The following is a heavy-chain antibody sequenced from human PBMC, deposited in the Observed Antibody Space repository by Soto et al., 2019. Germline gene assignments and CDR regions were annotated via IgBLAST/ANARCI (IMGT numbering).Heavy chain of an antibody. Sequence: LRLSCAASGFTFSSYWMSWVRQAPGKGLEWVARINQDGSEKYYVDSVKGRFTISRDNAKNSLYLQMNSLRAEDTAVYYCARDYPGGSYYDYWGQGTLVTVSS. CDR2: INQDGSEK. V-gene: IGHV3-7*03. J-gene: IGHJ4*02. CDR1: GFTFSSYW. D-gene: IGHD1-26*01. CDR3: ARDYPGGSYYDY.